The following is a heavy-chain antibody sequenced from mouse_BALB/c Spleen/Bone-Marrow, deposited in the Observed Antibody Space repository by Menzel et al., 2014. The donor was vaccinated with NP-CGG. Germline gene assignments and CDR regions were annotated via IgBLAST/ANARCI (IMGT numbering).Heavy chain of an antibody. CDR3: TRREYGNYGYAMDY. J-gene: IGHJ4*01. CDR2: IYPYNGGT. D-gene: IGHD2-10*02. CDR1: GYTFTDYN. Sequence: EVQLQQSGPELVKPGASVKISCKASGYTFTDYNMHWVKQSHGKSLEWIGYIYPYNGGTGYNQKFKSKATLAVDNSSSTAHMGLRSLTSEDSAVYYCTRREYGNYGYAMDYWGQGTSVTVSS. V-gene: IGHV1S29*02.